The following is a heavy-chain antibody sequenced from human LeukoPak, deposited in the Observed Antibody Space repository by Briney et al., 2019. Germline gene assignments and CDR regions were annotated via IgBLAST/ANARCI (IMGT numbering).Heavy chain of an antibody. CDR1: GFTFSSYG. CDR3: ARDTNGWNDY. CDR2: IRYDGSNK. Sequence: GGSLRLSCAASGFTFSSYGMHWVRQAPGKGLEWVAFIRYDGSNKYYADSVKGRFTISRDNAKNSLYLQMNSLRAEDTAVYYCARDTNGWNDYWGQGTLVTVSS. V-gene: IGHV3-30*02. J-gene: IGHJ4*02. D-gene: IGHD2-8*01.